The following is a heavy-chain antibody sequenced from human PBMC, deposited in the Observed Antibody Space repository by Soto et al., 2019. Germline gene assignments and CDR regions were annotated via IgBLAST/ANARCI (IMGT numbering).Heavy chain of an antibody. CDR3: ATRTTVAYYYYYGMDV. D-gene: IGHD4-17*01. CDR2: IIPIFGTA. CDR1: GGTFSSYA. Sequence: QVQLVQSGAEVKKPGSSEKVSCKASGGTFSSYAISWVRQAPGQGLEWMGGIIPIFGTANYAQKFQGRVTITADESTSTAYMELSSMRSEDTAVYYCATRTTVAYYYYYGMDVWGQGTTVTVSS. J-gene: IGHJ6*02. V-gene: IGHV1-69*01.